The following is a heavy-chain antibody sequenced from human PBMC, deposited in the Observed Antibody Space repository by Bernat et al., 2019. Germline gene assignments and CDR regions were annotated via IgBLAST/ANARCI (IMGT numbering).Heavy chain of an antibody. Sequence: EVQLVESGGGLVKPGRSLTLSCTTSGFTFGDYAMSWFHQAPGKGLEWVGFTGTKAYGGTTEYAASVKGRFTISRDDSKSIAYLQMNSLETEDTAVYYCTRDGGGGAFDIWGQGTLVTVSS. V-gene: IGHV3-49*05. CDR1: GFTFGDYA. D-gene: IGHD3-16*01. J-gene: IGHJ3*02. CDR3: TRDGGGGAFDI. CDR2: TGTKAYGGTT.